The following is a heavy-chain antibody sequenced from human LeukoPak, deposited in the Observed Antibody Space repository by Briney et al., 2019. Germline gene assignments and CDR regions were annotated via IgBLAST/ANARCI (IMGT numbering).Heavy chain of an antibody. D-gene: IGHD3-10*01. CDR1: GFTVSSNY. CDR2: IYSGGST. Sequence: PGGSLRLSCAASGFTVSSNYMSWVRQAPGKGLEWVSVIYSGGSTYYADSAKGRFTISRDNSKNTLYLQMNSLRAEDTAVYYCARETPGENYYDIWGQGTMVTVSS. J-gene: IGHJ3*02. V-gene: IGHV3-66*01. CDR3: ARETPGENYYDI.